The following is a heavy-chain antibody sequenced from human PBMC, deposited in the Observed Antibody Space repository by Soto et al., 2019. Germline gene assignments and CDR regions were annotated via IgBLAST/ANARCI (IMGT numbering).Heavy chain of an antibody. V-gene: IGHV3-74*01. J-gene: IGHJ4*02. CDR1: TFTFSSYW. Sequence: EVQLVESGGGLVQPGGSLRLSCAASTFTFSSYWMHWVRQAPGQGLVWVSRINTGGTTTTYADSVKGRFTTSRDNAANTLYLQMNSLRAEDTAVYYCASVPTGKCGVWNYWGQGTLVTVSS. CDR3: ASVPTGKCGVWNY. CDR2: INTGGTTT. D-gene: IGHD2-21*01.